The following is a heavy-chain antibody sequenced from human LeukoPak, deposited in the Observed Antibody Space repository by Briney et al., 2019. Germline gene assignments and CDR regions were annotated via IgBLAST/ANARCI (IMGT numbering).Heavy chain of an antibody. CDR3: ARGGPLMVYAPPGYYYYMDV. Sequence: PSETLSLTCTVSGGSISSYYWSWIRQPPGKGLEWIGHIYYSGSTNYNPSLKSRVTISVDTSKNQFSLKLSSVTAADTAVYYCARGGPLMVYAPPGYYYYMDVRGKGTTVTVSS. J-gene: IGHJ6*03. CDR1: GGSISSYY. CDR2: IYYSGST. V-gene: IGHV4-59*01. D-gene: IGHD2-8*01.